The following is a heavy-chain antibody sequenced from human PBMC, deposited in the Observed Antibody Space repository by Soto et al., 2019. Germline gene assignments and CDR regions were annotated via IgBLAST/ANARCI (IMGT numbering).Heavy chain of an antibody. V-gene: IGHV3-33*01. J-gene: IGHJ4*02. CDR1: KFTLSSFG. Sequence: RRLSNAESKFTLSSFGVHWVGQPPGSGLDWVAVIWNDGSNIYYADSVKGRFTLSRDNSKNTLYLQMNSLRAEDTAVYYCARDGGGYFDTSGSYRPGYCFDCCGQGTLLTVSS. CDR3: ARDGGGYFDTSGSYRPGYCFDC. CDR2: IWNDGSNI. D-gene: IGHD3-22*01.